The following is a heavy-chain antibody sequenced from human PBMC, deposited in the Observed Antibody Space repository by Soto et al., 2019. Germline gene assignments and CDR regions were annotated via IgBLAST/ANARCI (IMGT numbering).Heavy chain of an antibody. J-gene: IGHJ4*02. CDR1: GFTFSSKW. CDR3: ARGGCTSTSCLDY. V-gene: IGHV3-74*01. D-gene: IGHD2-2*01. Sequence: VQLVESGGGLVQPGGSLSLSCAASGFTFSSKWMHWVRRAPGGGLVWVSRINTDGSSTNYEDSVKGRFTISRDNAKNTLYLQMNSLRVEDTAVYYCARGGCTSTSCLDYWGQGTLVTVSS. CDR2: INTDGSST.